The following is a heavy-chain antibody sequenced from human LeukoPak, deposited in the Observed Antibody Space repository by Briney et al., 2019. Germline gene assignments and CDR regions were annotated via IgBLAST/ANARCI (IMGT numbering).Heavy chain of an antibody. CDR1: GGSISSYY. Sequence: SETLSLTCTVSGGSISSYYWSWIRQSPGKGLEWIGYIYYSGSTNYNPSLKSRVSISVDTSKNQISLKLRSVTATDTAVYYCVRVRLTVVRGVNEANYFDYWGQGTLVTVSS. CDR3: VRVRLTVVRGVNEANYFDY. V-gene: IGHV4-59*01. J-gene: IGHJ4*02. D-gene: IGHD3-10*01. CDR2: IYYSGST.